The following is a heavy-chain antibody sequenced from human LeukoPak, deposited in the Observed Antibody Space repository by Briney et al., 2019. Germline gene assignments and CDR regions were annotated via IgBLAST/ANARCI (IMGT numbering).Heavy chain of an antibody. V-gene: IGHV4-38-2*01. J-gene: IGHJ5*02. CDR1: GDSITSGYY. Sequence: PSETLSLTCAVSGDSITSGYYWAWIRQPPGKGLEWIGNIFHSGSTYLNPSLRSRVTISLNTSKNHFSLILSSMTAADTAVYYCARTSSVDTALVGVHWFDPWGQGTLVTVSS. CDR2: IFHSGST. CDR3: ARTSSVDTALVGVHWFDP. D-gene: IGHD5-18*01.